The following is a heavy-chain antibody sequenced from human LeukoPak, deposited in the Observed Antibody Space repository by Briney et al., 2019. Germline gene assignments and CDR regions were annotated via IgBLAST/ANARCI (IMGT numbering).Heavy chain of an antibody. CDR2: IYYSGST. J-gene: IGHJ5*02. CDR1: GYSISSGYY. Sequence: SETLSLTCTVSGYSISSGYYWGWIRQPPGKGLEWIGYIYYSGSTNYNPSLKSRVTISVDTSKNQFSLKLSSVTAADTAVYYCARARYCSSTSCFRFDPWGQGTLVTVSS. CDR3: ARARYCSSTSCFRFDP. V-gene: IGHV4-61*01. D-gene: IGHD2-2*01.